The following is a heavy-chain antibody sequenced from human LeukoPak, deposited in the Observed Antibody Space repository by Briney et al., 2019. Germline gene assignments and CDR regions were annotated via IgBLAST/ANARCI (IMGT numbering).Heavy chain of an antibody. CDR3: ARGRKLLWYYYMDV. D-gene: IGHD3-10*01. CDR1: GYTFTSYA. V-gene: IGHV7-4-1*02. CDR2: INTNTRNP. J-gene: IGHJ6*03. Sequence: ASVKVSCKASGYTFTSYAMNWVRQAPGQGLEWMGWINTNTRNPTYAQGFTGRFVFSLDTSVSTAYLQISSLKAEDTAVYYCARGRKLLWYYYMDVWGKGTTVTVSS.